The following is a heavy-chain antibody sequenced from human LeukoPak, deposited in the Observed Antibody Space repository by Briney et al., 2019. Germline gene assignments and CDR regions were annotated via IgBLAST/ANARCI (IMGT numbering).Heavy chain of an antibody. CDR2: ISGSGGST. D-gene: IGHD2-2*01. J-gene: IGHJ1*01. CDR3: AKVAQCSSTSCYRPSGMYFQH. Sequence: PGGSLRLSCAASGFTFSSYAMSWVRQAPGKGLEWVSAISGSGGSTYYADSVKGRFTISRDNPKITLYLQMNSLRAEDTAVYYCAKVAQCSSTSCYRPSGMYFQHWGQGTLVTVSS. CDR1: GFTFSSYA. V-gene: IGHV3-23*01.